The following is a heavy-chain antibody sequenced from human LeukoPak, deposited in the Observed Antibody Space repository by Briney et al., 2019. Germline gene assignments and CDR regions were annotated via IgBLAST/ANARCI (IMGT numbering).Heavy chain of an antibody. CDR1: GYTFTGYY. CDR3: ARVGRRAAAGTPFDY. V-gene: IGHV1-2*02. Sequence: GASVKVSCKASGYTFTGYYMHWVRQAPGQGLEWMGWISPNSGATNYAQKFQGRVTMTRGTSISTAYMELSRLRFDDTAVYYCARVGRRAAAGTPFDYWGQGTLVTVSS. CDR2: ISPNSGAT. D-gene: IGHD6-13*01. J-gene: IGHJ4*02.